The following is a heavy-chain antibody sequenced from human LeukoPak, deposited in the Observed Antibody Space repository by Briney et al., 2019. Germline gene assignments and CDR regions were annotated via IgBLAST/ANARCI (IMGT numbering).Heavy chain of an antibody. CDR3: ANSVADAFDI. J-gene: IGHJ3*02. CDR1: GFTFSSLY. D-gene: IGHD4-23*01. V-gene: IGHV3-21*01. Sequence: GGSLRLSCAASGFTFSSLYMNWVRQAPGKGLEWVSSISSSDSYMYYADSVKGRFTISRDNPKNSLYLQMNSLRADDTAVYYCANSVADAFDIWGQGTMVTVSS. CDR2: ISSSDSYM.